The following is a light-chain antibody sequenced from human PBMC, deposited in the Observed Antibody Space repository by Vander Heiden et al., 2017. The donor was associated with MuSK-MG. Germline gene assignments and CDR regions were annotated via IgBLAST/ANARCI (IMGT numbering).Light chain of an antibody. CDR3: QQRTNWPLT. Sequence: EIVLTKSPATLSLSPGERAPLSCRASQSVSSHLAWYQQKFGQAPRLLIYDASNRATGIPARFSGTGSGTDFTLTISGLEPEDFAVYYCQQRTNWPLTFGGGTKVEIK. CDR1: QSVSSH. J-gene: IGKJ4*01. CDR2: DAS. V-gene: IGKV3-11*01.